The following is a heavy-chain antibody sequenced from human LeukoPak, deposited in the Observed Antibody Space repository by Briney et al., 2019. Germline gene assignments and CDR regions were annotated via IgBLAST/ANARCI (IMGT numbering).Heavy chain of an antibody. V-gene: IGHV3-49*03. CDR1: GFTFGDYA. Sequence: GSLRLSCTASGFTFGDYAMSWFRQAPGKGLEWVGFIRSKAYGGTTEYAASVKGRFTISRDDSKSIAYLQMNSLKTEDTAVYYCTRENYDSSGYYFSYWGQGTLVTVSS. CDR3: TRENYDSSGYYFSY. CDR2: IRSKAYGGTT. D-gene: IGHD3-22*01. J-gene: IGHJ4*02.